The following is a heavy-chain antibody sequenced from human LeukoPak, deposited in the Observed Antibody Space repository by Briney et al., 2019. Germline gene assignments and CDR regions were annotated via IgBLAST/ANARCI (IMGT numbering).Heavy chain of an antibody. CDR2: ISDYNGNT. J-gene: IGHJ4*02. CDR1: GYTFTSYG. D-gene: IGHD3-22*01. Sequence: VASVKVSCKASGYTFTSYGISWVRQAPGQGLEWMGWISDYNGNTHYAQKLQGRVTMTTDASTSTVYMELRSLRSDDTAVYYCARGSPPRRNYDSRGYYSYYFDYWGQGTLVTVSS. CDR3: ARGSPPRRNYDSRGYYSYYFDY. V-gene: IGHV1-18*01.